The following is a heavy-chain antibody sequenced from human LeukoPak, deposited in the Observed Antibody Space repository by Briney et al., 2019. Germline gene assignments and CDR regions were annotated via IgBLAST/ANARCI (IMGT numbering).Heavy chain of an antibody. D-gene: IGHD2-2*01. CDR2: ISSSGSFI. V-gene: IGHV3-21*01. Sequence: GRSLRLSCAVFGFTFSTYDMHWVRQAPGKGLEWVSAISSSGSFIYYADSVKGRLTTSRDNAKNSLYLQMNSLRADDTAVYYCARVVTAAWDWFDPWGQGTLVTVSS. CDR1: GFTFSTYD. CDR3: ARVVTAAWDWFDP. J-gene: IGHJ5*02.